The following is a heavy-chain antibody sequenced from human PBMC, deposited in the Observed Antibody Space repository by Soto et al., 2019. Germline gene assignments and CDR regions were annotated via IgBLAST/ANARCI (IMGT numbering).Heavy chain of an antibody. CDR2: IIPIFGTA. CDR3: ARGGPVVAATLGAFDI. D-gene: IGHD2-15*01. V-gene: IGHV1-69*12. Sequence: QVQLVQSGAEVKKPGSSVKVSCKASGGTFSSYAISWVRQAPGQGLEWMGGIIPIFGTANYAQKFQGRVTITADESTSTAYMELSSLRCEDTAVYYCARGGPVVAATLGAFDIWGQGTMVTVSS. CDR1: GGTFSSYA. J-gene: IGHJ3*02.